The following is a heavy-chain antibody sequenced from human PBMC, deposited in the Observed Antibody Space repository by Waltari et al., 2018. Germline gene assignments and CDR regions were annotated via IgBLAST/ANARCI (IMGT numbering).Heavy chain of an antibody. J-gene: IGHJ4*02. CDR1: GFTCSNYA. Sequence: EVQLVESGGGLVQPGGSLRLSCAASGFTCSNYAFSWVRQAPGKGLEGVSAITGGGVCTYYGASVTGRFTLSRATSTHTLSLPMDSLRLDDTPVYYCARLSGYSSSWYREGFAYWGQGALVTVSS. CDR3: ARLSGYSSSWYREGFAY. CDR2: ITGGGVCT. V-gene: IGHV3-23*04. D-gene: IGHD6-13*01.